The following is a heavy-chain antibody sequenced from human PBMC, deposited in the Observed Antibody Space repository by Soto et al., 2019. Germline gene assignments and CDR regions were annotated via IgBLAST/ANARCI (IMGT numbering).Heavy chain of an antibody. CDR3: ARMATYGTLNWFDP. V-gene: IGHV1-8*01. Sequence: QVKLVQSGAEVKEPGASVKVSCQASGYAFSNNDISWGRQATGQGLEWMGWMNPNSGTGGYAQKFQGRVTMTRDTSTSTAYMELSSLTSDDTAICYCARMATYGTLNWFDPWGQGTLVTVSS. CDR1: GYAFSNND. J-gene: IGHJ5*02. CDR2: MNPNSGTG. D-gene: IGHD2-21*01.